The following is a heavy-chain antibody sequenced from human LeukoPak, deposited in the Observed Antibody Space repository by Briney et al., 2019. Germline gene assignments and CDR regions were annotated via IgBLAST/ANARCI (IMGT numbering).Heavy chain of an antibody. CDR1: GGSISSYY. V-gene: IGHV4-59*01. D-gene: IGHD3-16*01. CDR2: IYYSGST. Sequence: SETLSLTCTVSGGSISSYYWSWIRQPPGKGLEWIGYIYYSGSTNYNPSLKSRDTISVDTSKNQFSLKLSSVTAADTAVYYCARVWGFSLYHGMDVWGQGTTVTVSS. CDR3: ARVWGFSLYHGMDV. J-gene: IGHJ6*02.